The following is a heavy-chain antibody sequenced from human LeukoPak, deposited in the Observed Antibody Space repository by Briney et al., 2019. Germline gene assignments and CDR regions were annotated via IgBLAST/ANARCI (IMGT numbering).Heavy chain of an antibody. J-gene: IGHJ4*02. D-gene: IGHD2-15*01. CDR1: GFTFSSYS. V-gene: IGHV3-48*01. Sequence: GGSPRLSCAASGFTFSSYSMNWVRQAPGKGLEWVSYISSSSSTIYYADSVKGRFTISRDNAKNSLYLQMNSLRAEDTAVYYCASRYCSGGSCYYWAFDYWGQGTLVIVSS. CDR3: ASRYCSGGSCYYWAFDY. CDR2: ISSSSSTI.